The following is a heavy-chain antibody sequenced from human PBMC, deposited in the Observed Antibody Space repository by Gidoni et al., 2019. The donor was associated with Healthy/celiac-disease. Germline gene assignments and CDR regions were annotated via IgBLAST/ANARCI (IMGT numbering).Heavy chain of an antibody. V-gene: IGHV3-49*03. J-gene: IGHJ3*01. CDR1: GYTFGDYA. Sequence: EVKLVESGGGLVQPGRSLRLSCTASGYTFGDYAMSWFRQAPGKGLEWVGFIRSKAYGGTTEYAASVKGRFTISRDDSKSIAYLQMNSLTTEDTAVYYCTRGRGTDIVVVPAAIVWGQGTMVTVSS. CDR3: TRGRGTDIVVVPAAIV. D-gene: IGHD2-2*01. CDR2: IRSKAYGGTT.